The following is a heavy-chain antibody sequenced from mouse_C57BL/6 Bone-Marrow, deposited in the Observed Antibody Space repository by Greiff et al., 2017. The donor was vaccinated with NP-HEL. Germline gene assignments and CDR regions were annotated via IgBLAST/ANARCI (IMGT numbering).Heavy chain of an antibody. D-gene: IGHD1-1*01. V-gene: IGHV3-6*01. CDR3: ARDYYGSEFDY. Sequence: LQESGPGLVKPSQSLSLTCSVTGYSITSGYYWNWIRQFPGNKLEWMGYISYDGSNNYNPSLKNRISITRDTSKNQFFLKLNSVATEDTATYYCARDYYGSEFDYWGQGTTLTVSS. J-gene: IGHJ2*01. CDR2: ISYDGSN. CDR1: GYSITSGYY.